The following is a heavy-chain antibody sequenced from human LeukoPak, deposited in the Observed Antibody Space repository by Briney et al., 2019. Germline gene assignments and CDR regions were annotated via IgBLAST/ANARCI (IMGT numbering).Heavy chain of an antibody. CDR3: ASGYYYDSSGYYAHY. V-gene: IGHV3-53*01. CDR1: GFTVSSNY. Sequence: GGSLRLSCAASGFTVSSNYMSWVRQAPGKGLEWVSVIYSGGSTYYADSVKGRFTISRDNSKNTLYLQMNSLRAEDTAVYYCASGYYYDSSGYYAHYWGQGTLVTVSP. J-gene: IGHJ4*02. D-gene: IGHD3-22*01. CDR2: IYSGGST.